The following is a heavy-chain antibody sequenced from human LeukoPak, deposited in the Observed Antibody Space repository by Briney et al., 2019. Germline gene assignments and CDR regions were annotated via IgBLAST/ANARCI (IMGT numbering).Heavy chain of an antibody. CDR3: AKFWMVRGLMKVPYFDY. Sequence: PGGSLRLSCAASGFTFSSYAMSWVRQAPGKGLEWVSAISGSGGSTYYADSVKGRFTISRDNSKNTLYLQMNSLRAEDTAVYYCAKFWMVRGLMKVPYFDYWGQGTLVTVSS. CDR2: ISGSGGST. V-gene: IGHV3-23*01. D-gene: IGHD3-10*01. CDR1: GFTFSSYA. J-gene: IGHJ4*02.